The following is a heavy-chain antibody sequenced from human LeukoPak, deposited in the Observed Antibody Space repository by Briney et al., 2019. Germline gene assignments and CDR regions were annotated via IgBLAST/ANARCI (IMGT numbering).Heavy chain of an antibody. J-gene: IGHJ4*02. CDR2: ISGSGGST. Sequence: PRGSLRLSCAASGFTFSTYAMSWVRQAPGKGLEWVSAISGSGGSTYYADSVKGRFTISRDNSKNTLYLQMNSLRPEDAAVYYCAKAPVTTCRGAFCYPFDYWGLGTLVTVSS. D-gene: IGHD2-15*01. CDR3: AKAPVTTCRGAFCYPFDY. V-gene: IGHV3-23*01. CDR1: GFTFSTYA.